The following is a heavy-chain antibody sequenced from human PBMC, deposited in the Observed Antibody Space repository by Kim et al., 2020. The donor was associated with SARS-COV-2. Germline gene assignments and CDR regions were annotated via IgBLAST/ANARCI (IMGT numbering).Heavy chain of an antibody. V-gene: IGHV5-51*01. CDR2: IYPGDSDT. J-gene: IGHJ6*02. CDR1: GYSFTSYW. Sequence: GESLKISCKGSGYSFTSYWIGWVRQMPGKGLEWMGIIYPGDSDTRYSPSFQGQVTISADKSISTAYLQWRSLKASDTAMYYCARRATVTTGAPYSYYYGMDVWGQGTTVTVSS. CDR3: ARRATVTTGAPYSYYYGMDV. D-gene: IGHD4-17*01.